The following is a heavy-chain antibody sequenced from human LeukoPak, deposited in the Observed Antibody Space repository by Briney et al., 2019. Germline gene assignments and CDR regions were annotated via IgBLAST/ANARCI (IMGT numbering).Heavy chain of an antibody. CDR2: INPNNGGT. CDR3: ARGNIVVVPAAIWGGILNWFDP. CDR1: AHTLTGYY. Sequence: ASVKVSCKASAHTLTGYYMHWVRQAPGQGLEWMGWINPNNGGTNYARKFQGRVTMTRDTSISTAYMELSRLTSDDTAVYYCARGNIVVVPAAIWGGILNWFDPWGQGTLVTVSS. J-gene: IGHJ5*02. V-gene: IGHV1-2*02. D-gene: IGHD2-2*02.